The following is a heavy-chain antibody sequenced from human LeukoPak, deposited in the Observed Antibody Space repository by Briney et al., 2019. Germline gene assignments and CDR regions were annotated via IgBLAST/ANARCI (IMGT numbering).Heavy chain of an antibody. CDR2: IYNSGST. J-gene: IGHJ4*02. CDR3: ASSLSGSLDY. CDR1: GGSISNYY. Sequence: PSETLSLTCTVSGGSISNYYWSWIRQPPGKGLEWIGYIYNSGSTNYNPSLKGRVTISVDTSKNQFSLKLSSVTAADTAVYYCASSLSGSLDYWGQGTLVTVSS. V-gene: IGHV4-59*08.